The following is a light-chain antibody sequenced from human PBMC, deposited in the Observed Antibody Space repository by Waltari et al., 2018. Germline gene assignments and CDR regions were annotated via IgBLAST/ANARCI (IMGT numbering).Light chain of an antibody. J-gene: IGLJ3*02. CDR1: IYTIGINP. V-gene: IGLV1-44*01. CDR3: GAWDDGVKEWV. Sequence: QSVLTQPPSAPGTPGRRVTISCSGTIYTIGINPVTLYQQFPGSAPKLLIFSTTQRPSGVPDRFSASKSGTSASLAINGLQAADEADYYCGAWDDGVKEWVFGGGTKLTVL. CDR2: STT.